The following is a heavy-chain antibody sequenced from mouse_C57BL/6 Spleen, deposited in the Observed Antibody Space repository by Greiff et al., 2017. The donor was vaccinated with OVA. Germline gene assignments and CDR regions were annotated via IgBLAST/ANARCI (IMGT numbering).Heavy chain of an antibody. CDR1: GFTFSDYG. D-gene: IGHD1-1*01. CDR2: ISSGSSTI. CDR3: ARGGYSSSYVDYFDY. Sequence: DVHLVESGGGLVKPGGSLKLSCAASGFTFSDYGMHWVRQAPEKGLEWVAYISSGSSTIYYADTVKGRFTISRDNAKNTLFLQMTSLRSEDTAMYYCARGGYSSSYVDYFDYWGQGTTLTVSS. V-gene: IGHV5-17*01. J-gene: IGHJ2*01.